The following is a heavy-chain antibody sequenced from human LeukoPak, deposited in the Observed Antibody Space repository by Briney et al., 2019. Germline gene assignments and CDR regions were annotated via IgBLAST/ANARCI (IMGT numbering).Heavy chain of an antibody. Sequence: GGSLRLSCAASGFTFGSYGMHWVRQAPGKGLEWVSYISNSDSSIYYADSVKGRFTISRDNANKSLFLQMNSLRAEDTAVYYCTSHVGGTARAWGYFQYWGQGTLVTVSS. J-gene: IGHJ1*01. CDR2: ISNSDSSI. V-gene: IGHV3-48*04. D-gene: IGHD1-26*01. CDR3: TSHVGGTARAWGYFQY. CDR1: GFTFGSYG.